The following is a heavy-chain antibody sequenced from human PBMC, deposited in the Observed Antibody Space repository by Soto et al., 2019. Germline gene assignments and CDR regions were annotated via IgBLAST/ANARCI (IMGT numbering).Heavy chain of an antibody. V-gene: IGHV1-69*06. D-gene: IGHD3-22*01. CDR2: IIPIFGTA. Sequence: SVKVSCKASGGTFSSYAISWVRQAPGQGLEWMGGIIPIFGTANYAQKFQGRVTITADKSTSTAYMELSSLRSEDTAVYYCARVKPPSSGGYYRAKRYDYWGRGTLVTASS. CDR1: GGTFSSYA. CDR3: ARVKPPSSGGYYRAKRYDY. J-gene: IGHJ4*02.